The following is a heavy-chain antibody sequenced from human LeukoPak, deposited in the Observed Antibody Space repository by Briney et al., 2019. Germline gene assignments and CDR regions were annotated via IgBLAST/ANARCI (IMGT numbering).Heavy chain of an antibody. Sequence: GGSLRLSCAASGFTFSDYYMSWIRQAPGKGLEWVSYISFSGSTIYYADSVKGRFTISRDNSKNTLYLQMNSLRAEDTAVYYCARDRKSSGYYYSDYWGQGTLVTVSS. J-gene: IGHJ4*02. V-gene: IGHV3-11*04. CDR2: ISFSGSTI. CDR1: GFTFSDYY. D-gene: IGHD3-22*01. CDR3: ARDRKSSGYYYSDY.